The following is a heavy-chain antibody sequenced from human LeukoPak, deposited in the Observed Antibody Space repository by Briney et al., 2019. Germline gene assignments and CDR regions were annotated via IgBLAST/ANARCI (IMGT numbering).Heavy chain of an antibody. CDR3: ARDSLVVVPAAIQGYYYYGMDV. CDR2: IYYSGST. J-gene: IGHJ6*02. V-gene: IGHV4-39*07. CDR1: GGSISSSSYY. D-gene: IGHD2-2*02. Sequence: SETLSLTCTVSGGSISSSSYYWGWIRQPPGKGLEWIGSIYYSGSTNYNPSLKSRVTMSVDTSKNQFSLKLSSVTAADTAVYYCARDSLVVVPAAIQGYYYYGMDVWGQGTTVTVSS.